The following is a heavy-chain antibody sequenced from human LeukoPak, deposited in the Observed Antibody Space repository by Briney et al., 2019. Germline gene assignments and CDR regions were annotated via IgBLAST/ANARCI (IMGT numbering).Heavy chain of an antibody. CDR3: AREGISYGLRGAFGI. CDR2: ISYDGSNK. V-gene: IGHV3-30*04. CDR1: GFTFSSYA. Sequence: GRSLRLSCAASGFTFSSYAMHWVRQAPGKGVEWVAVISYDGSNKYYADSVKGRFTISRDNSKNTLYLQMNSLRAEDTAVYYCAREGISYGLRGAFGIWGQGTMVTVSS. J-gene: IGHJ3*02. D-gene: IGHD5-18*01.